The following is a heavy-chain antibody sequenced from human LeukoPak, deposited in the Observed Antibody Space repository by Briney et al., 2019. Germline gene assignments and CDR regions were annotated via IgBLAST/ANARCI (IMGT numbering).Heavy chain of an antibody. V-gene: IGHV3-66*01. CDR3: VRGGDSSGYYYGDY. CDR2: IFSGGST. Sequence: GGSLRLSCAASGFTVSSKYMNWVRQAPGKGLEWVSVIFSGGSTNYADSVKGRFTISRDNSKNTLYLQMNSLRAEDTTVYYCVRGGDSSGYYYGDYWGQGTLVTVSS. D-gene: IGHD3-22*01. J-gene: IGHJ4*02. CDR1: GFTVSSKY.